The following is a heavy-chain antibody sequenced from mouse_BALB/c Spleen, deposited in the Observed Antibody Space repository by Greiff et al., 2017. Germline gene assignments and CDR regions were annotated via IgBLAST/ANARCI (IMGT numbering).Heavy chain of an antibody. V-gene: IGHV5-4*02. CDR2: ISDGGSYT. CDR3: ARDHYYGSSYWYFDV. CDR1: GFTFSDYY. D-gene: IGHD1-1*01. Sequence: EVKLVESGGGLVKPGGSLKLSCAASGFTFSDYYMYWVRQTPEKRLEWVATISDGGSYTYYPDSVKGRFTISRDNAKNNLYLQMSSLKSEDTAMYYCARDHYYGSSYWYFDVWGAGTTVTVSS. J-gene: IGHJ1*01.